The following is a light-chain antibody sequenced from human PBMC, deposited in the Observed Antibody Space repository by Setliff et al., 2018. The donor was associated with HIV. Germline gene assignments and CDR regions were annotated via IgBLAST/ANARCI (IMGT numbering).Light chain of an antibody. V-gene: IGLV3-21*04. CDR1: NIGSKS. J-gene: IGLJ1*01. CDR3: QVWGSSSDHLV. Sequence: SYALTQPPSVSVAPGKTARISCGGNNIGSKSVHWYQQKPGQAPVVVIYYDSDRPSGIPERFSGSNSGNTATLTISRVEAGDEADYYCQVWGSSSDHLVFGTGTKVTVL. CDR2: YDS.